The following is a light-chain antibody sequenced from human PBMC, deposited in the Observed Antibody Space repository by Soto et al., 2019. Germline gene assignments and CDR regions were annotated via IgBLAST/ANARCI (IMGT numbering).Light chain of an antibody. J-gene: IGKJ1*01. CDR1: QSVSNNY. CDR3: QQYGSSGT. CDR2: GAS. Sequence: EIVLTQSPGTLSLSAGERAPLSCRASQSVSNNYLAWYQQKPGQAPRLLIYGASNRATGIPDRFSGSGSGTDFTLTISRLEPEDFAVYYCQQYGSSGTFGQGTKVDIK. V-gene: IGKV3-20*01.